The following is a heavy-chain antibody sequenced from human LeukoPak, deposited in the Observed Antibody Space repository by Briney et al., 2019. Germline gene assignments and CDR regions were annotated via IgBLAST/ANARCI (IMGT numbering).Heavy chain of an antibody. Sequence: GRSLRLSCAASGLTLSRYAMHWVRQAPDKGLEWVAIISYDGSNKYYADSVKGRFTISRDNSKNTLFVQMNSLRIEDTAVYYCARMPYDSSGYYGGKNYYYGMDVWGQGTTVTVSS. J-gene: IGHJ6*02. CDR3: ARMPYDSSGYYGGKNYYYGMDV. CDR1: GLTLSRYA. CDR2: ISYDGSNK. V-gene: IGHV3-30-3*01. D-gene: IGHD3-22*01.